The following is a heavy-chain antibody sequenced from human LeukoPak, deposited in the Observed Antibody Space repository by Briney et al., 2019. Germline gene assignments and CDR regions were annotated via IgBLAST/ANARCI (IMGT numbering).Heavy chain of an antibody. CDR1: GFTFSSYG. Sequence: GGSLRLSCAASGFTFSSYGMNWVRQAPGKGLEWVAVIWYDGSNKYYADSVKGRFIISRDNAKNSLYLLMYSLRAEDTAVYYCARHYSSGWYGMDVWGQGTTVTVSS. CDR3: ARHYSSGWYGMDV. J-gene: IGHJ6*02. V-gene: IGHV3-33*01. D-gene: IGHD6-19*01. CDR2: IWYDGSNK.